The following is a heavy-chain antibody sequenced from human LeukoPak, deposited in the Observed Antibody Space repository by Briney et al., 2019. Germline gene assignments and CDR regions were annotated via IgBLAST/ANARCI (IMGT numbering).Heavy chain of an antibody. CDR3: VRIIVGASNWFDS. CDR2: IHSDGSVT. CDR1: GFSFSTHW. Sequence: GGSLRLSCAASGFSFSTHWMHWVRQAPGKGLVWVSRIHSDGSVTNYADSVKGRFTISRDNAKNTPYLQMNSLRAEDTAVYYCVRIIVGASNWFDSWGQGTLVTVSS. V-gene: IGHV3-74*01. D-gene: IGHD1-26*01. J-gene: IGHJ5*01.